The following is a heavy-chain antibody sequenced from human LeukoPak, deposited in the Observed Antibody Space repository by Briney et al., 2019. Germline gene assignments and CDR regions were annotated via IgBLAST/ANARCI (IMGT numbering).Heavy chain of an antibody. Sequence: GKSLRLSCAASGFTFSNYAMHWVRQAPGKGLEWVSLISSGGTYEYYADSVKGRFTISRDNSKNTLYLQLNSLRAEATAVYYCARDSTYYYDSGSSGPHYFDNWGQGTLVTVSS. D-gene: IGHD3-10*01. J-gene: IGHJ4*02. CDR1: GFTFSNYA. V-gene: IGHV3-30*01. CDR3: ARDSTYYYDSGSSGPHYFDN. CDR2: ISSGGTYE.